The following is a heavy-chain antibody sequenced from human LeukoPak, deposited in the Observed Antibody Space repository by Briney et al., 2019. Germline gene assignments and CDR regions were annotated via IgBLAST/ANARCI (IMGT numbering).Heavy chain of an antibody. Sequence: GGSLRLSCAASGFTFSSYGMHWVRQAPGKGLEWVAFIRYDGSNKYYADSVKGRFTISRDNSKNTLYLQMNSLRAEDTAVYYCAKVALELDPRYYYYYYMDVWGKGTTVTVSS. D-gene: IGHD1-7*01. CDR1: GFTFSSYG. CDR2: IRYDGSNK. CDR3: AKVALELDPRYYYYYYMDV. V-gene: IGHV3-30*02. J-gene: IGHJ6*03.